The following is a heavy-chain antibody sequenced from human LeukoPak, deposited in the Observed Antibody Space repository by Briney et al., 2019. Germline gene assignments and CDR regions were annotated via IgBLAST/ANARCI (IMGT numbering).Heavy chain of an antibody. CDR1: GFTFSSYA. CDR3: ARGLSGSYPWDAFDI. Sequence: PGRSLRLSCAASGFTFSSYAMHWVRQAPGKGLEWVAVISYDGSNKYYADSVKGRFTISRDNSKNTLYLQMNSLRAEDTAVYYCARGLSGSYPWDAFDIWGQGTMVTVSP. J-gene: IGHJ3*02. D-gene: IGHD3-10*01. CDR2: ISYDGSNK. V-gene: IGHV3-30*04.